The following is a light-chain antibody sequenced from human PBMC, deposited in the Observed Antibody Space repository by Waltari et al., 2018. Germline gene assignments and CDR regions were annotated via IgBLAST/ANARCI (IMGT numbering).Light chain of an antibody. CDR2: RAS. CDR1: QGISNW. V-gene: IGKV1-33*01. Sequence: DIQMTQSPSSLSASVGYRVTITCRASQGISNWLAWYQQKPGKAPKLLIYRASNLETGVPSRFSGRGSGTDFTLTISSLQPEDIATYYCQQHDNSPYSFGQGTKVEIK. J-gene: IGKJ2*03. CDR3: QQHDNSPYS.